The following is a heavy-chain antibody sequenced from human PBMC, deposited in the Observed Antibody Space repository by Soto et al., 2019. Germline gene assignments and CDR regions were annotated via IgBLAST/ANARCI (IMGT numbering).Heavy chain of an antibody. Sequence: EVQLVESGGGLVQPGGSLRLSCAASGFTFSSYAMHWVRQAPGKGLGYVSAISSNGGSTYYANSVKGRFTISRDNSKNTLYLQRGSLRAEDMAVFYGARDGVLRYFDWLAGGGGGDYYYYMDVWGKGTTVTVSS. CDR1: GFTFSSYA. D-gene: IGHD3-9*01. J-gene: IGHJ6*03. V-gene: IGHV3-64*01. CDR2: ISSNGGST. CDR3: ARDGVLRYFDWLAGGGGGDYYYYMDV.